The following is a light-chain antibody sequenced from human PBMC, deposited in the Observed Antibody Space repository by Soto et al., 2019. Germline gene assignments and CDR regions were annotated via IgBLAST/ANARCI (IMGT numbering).Light chain of an antibody. CDR1: SSDVGGYNY. CDR2: DVS. Sequence: QSALTQPASVSGSPGQSITISCTGTSSDVGGYNYVSWYQHHPGKAPKLMIYDVSNRPSGISYRFSGSKSGNTASLTISGLQAEDEADYYCSSYSRNSTPVVFGGGTKLTVL. V-gene: IGLV2-14*01. CDR3: SSYSRNSTPVV. J-gene: IGLJ2*01.